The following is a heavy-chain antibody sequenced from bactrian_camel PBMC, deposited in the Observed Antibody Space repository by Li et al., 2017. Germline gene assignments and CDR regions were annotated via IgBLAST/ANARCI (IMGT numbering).Heavy chain of an antibody. CDR1: RYAYRTYSTYC. V-gene: IGHV3S26*01. D-gene: IGHD5*01. CDR2: IDSDGDT. Sequence: HVQLVESGGGSVQPGGSLTLSCAAPRYAYRTYSTYCMGWFRQAPGKEREGIATIDSDGDTAYVESMKGRFTISVDNAKNTLYLQMNSLNPEDTGTYTCAAGQGVGWCLDVIRVGAEADFDYWGQGTQVTVS. CDR3: AAGQGVGWCLDVIRVGAEADFDY. J-gene: IGHJ6*01.